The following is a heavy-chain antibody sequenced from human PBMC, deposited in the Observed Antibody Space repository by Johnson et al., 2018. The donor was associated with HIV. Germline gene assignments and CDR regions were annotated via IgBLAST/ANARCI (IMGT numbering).Heavy chain of an antibody. Sequence: QVQLVESGGGVVQPGRSLRLSCAASGFTFSSYAMHWVRQAPGKWLEWVAVISYDGSNKYYADSVKGRFTISRDNSKNTLYLQMNSLRAEDTAVYYCARGGYYYDSYDAFDIWGQGTMVTVSS. V-gene: IGHV3-30*04. CDR1: GFTFSSYA. CDR3: ARGGYYYDSYDAFDI. D-gene: IGHD3-22*01. J-gene: IGHJ3*02. CDR2: ISYDGSNK.